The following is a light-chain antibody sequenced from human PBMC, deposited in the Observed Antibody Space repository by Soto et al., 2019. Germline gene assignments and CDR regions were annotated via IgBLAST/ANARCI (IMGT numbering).Light chain of an antibody. Sequence: QSVLTQPPSVSGAPGQRVTISCTGSSSNIGAGYDVHWFQQLPGTAPKLLMYANSNRPSGVPDRFSGSKSGTSASLAITGLKAEDEADYYCQSYDTSLSVVFGGGTKLTVL. V-gene: IGLV1-40*01. J-gene: IGLJ2*01. CDR1: SSNIGAGYD. CDR3: QSYDTSLSVV. CDR2: ANS.